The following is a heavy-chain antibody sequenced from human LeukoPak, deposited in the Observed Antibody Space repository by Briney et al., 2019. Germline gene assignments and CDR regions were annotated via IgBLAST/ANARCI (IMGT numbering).Heavy chain of an antibody. V-gene: IGHV4-31*03. D-gene: IGHD3-22*01. J-gene: IGHJ4*02. CDR1: GGSISSGGYY. CDR3: ARTSDSSGYYFDY. CDR2: IYYSGST. Sequence: PSETLSLTCTVSGGSISSGGYYWSRIRQHPGKGLEWIGYIYYSGSTYYSPSLKSRLTISVDTSKNQFSLELSSVTAADTALYYCARTSDSSGYYFDYWGQGTLVTVSS.